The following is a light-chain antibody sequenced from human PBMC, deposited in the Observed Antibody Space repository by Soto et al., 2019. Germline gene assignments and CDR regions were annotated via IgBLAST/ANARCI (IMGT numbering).Light chain of an antibody. CDR3: QQRLNWPPG. J-gene: IGKJ5*01. CDR1: QSVTNY. Sequence: EKVMTQSPATLSVSPGERATLSCRASQSVTNYIAWYQQRPGQAPRPLIYDASNRASGVPARFSGSGSGTDFTLTISDLEPADFGLYYCQQRLNWPPGFGQGTRLEIK. CDR2: DAS. V-gene: IGKV3-11*01.